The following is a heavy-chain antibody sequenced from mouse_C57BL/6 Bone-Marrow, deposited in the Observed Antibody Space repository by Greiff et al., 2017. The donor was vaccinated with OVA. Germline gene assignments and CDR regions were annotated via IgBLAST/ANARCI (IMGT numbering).Heavy chain of an antibody. CDR3: ARSGSTWFAY. Sequence: EVQLQEPGGGLVKPGGSLKLSCAASGFTFSDYGMHWVRQALTEKGLEWVAYISRGSSTLYYAQSVKRRISISGDNAKNTLFLQMNSLRYEDTAKYYGARSGSTWFAYWGQGTLVTVSA. CDR1: GFTFSDYG. D-gene: IGHD3-1*01. J-gene: IGHJ3*01. V-gene: IGHV5-17*01. CDR2: ISRGSSTL.